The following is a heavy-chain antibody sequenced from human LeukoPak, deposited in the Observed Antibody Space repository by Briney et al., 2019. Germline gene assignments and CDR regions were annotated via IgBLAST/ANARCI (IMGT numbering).Heavy chain of an antibody. CDR1: GGSISSYY. V-gene: IGHV4-59*01. CDR2: IYYSGST. J-gene: IGHJ6*02. Sequence: SETLSLTCTVSGGSISSYYWSWIRQPPGKGLEWIGYIYYSGSTNYNPSLKNRVTISVDTSKNQFSLKLSSVTAADTAVYYCARGHTVTPYYYYYGMDVWGQGTTVTVSS. D-gene: IGHD4-17*01. CDR3: ARGHTVTPYYYYYGMDV.